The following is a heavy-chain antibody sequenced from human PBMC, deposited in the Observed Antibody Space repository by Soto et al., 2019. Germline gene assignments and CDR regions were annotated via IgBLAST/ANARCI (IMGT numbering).Heavy chain of an antibody. J-gene: IGHJ3*02. CDR1: GYTFTSYY. V-gene: IGHV1-46*01. CDR3: ARVGSEPRDDAFDI. Sequence: ASVKVSCKASGYTFTSYYMHWVRQAPGQGLEWMGTINPSGGSTGYAQKFQGRVTMTRDTSTSTVYMEVSSLRSEDTAVYYCARVGSEPRDDAFDIWGQGTMVTVSS. CDR2: INPSGGST.